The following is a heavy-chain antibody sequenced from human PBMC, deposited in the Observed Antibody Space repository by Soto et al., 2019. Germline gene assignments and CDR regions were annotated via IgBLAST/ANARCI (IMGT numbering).Heavy chain of an antibody. CDR3: ARGGGFCGADCYKGGIDY. CDR1: GFIFNTYG. V-gene: IGHV3-30*03. CDR2: ISYDGSDK. D-gene: IGHD2-21*02. Sequence: QVQLVESGGGVVQPGGSLRLSCAASGFIFNTYGMHWVRQAPGKGLEWVAVISYDGSDKNYADSVRGRFTISRDNSKNTLFLQMNSLRAEDTALYYCARGGGFCGADCYKGGIDYWGQGALVTVSS. J-gene: IGHJ4*02.